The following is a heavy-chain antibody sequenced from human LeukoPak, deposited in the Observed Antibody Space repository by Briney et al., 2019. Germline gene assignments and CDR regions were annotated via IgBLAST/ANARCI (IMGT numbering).Heavy chain of an antibody. Sequence: PSETLSLTCTVSGGSISSGSYYWSWIRQPAGKGLEWIGRIYTSGSTNYNPSLKSRVTISVDTSKNQFSLKLSSVTAADTAVYYCARASYSSSWPHSNWFDPWGQGTLVTVSS. D-gene: IGHD6-13*01. J-gene: IGHJ5*02. CDR1: GGSISSGSYY. CDR2: IYTSGST. CDR3: ARASYSSSWPHSNWFDP. V-gene: IGHV4-61*02.